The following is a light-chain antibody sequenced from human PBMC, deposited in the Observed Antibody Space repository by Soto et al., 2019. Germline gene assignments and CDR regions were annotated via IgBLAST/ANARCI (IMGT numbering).Light chain of an antibody. CDR1: SSDVGGFNY. V-gene: IGLV2-14*01. CDR3: SSYNTKNTHV. Sequence: QSALTQPASVSGSPGQSITISCTGTSSDVGGFNYVSWYQHHPGKAPKLIIYEVSYRPSGVSNRFSGSKSGNTASLTISGLQDDEEADFYCSSYNTKNTHVFGTGTKVTV. J-gene: IGLJ1*01. CDR2: EVS.